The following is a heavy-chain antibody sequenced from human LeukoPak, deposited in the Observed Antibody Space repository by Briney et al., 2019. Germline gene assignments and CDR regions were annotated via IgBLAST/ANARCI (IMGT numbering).Heavy chain of an antibody. Sequence: GASVKVSCKASGYTFTGYYMHWVRQAPGQGLEWMGWINPNSGGTNYAQQFQGRVTMTRDTSITTAYMELSRLRSDDTAVYCCARANSGSYYLMRYWGQGTRVSVSS. J-gene: IGHJ4*02. V-gene: IGHV1-2*02. CDR3: ARANSGSYYLMRY. CDR1: GYTFTGYY. CDR2: INPNSGGT. D-gene: IGHD1-26*01.